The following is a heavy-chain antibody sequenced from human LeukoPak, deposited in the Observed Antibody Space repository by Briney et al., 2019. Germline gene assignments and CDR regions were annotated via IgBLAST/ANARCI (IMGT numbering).Heavy chain of an antibody. D-gene: IGHD1-26*01. CDR3: AKAGSIRFDY. J-gene: IGHJ4*02. Sequence: GGSLRLSCAASGFTFSNYAMSWVRQAPGRGLEWVSGISGSSGNTYYADSMKGRFIISRDNSKNTLYLQMNSLRAEDTAVYYCAKAGSIRFDYWGQGILVTVSS. CDR2: ISGSSGNT. CDR1: GFTFSNYA. V-gene: IGHV3-23*01.